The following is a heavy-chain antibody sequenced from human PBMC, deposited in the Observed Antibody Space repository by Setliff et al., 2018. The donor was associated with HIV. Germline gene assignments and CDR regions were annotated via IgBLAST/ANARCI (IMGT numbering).Heavy chain of an antibody. CDR2: MNPNSGNT. D-gene: IGHD2-8*01. V-gene: IGHV1-8*03. CDR1: GYTFTSYD. CDR3: ARGANDFDY. J-gene: IGHJ4*02. Sequence: GASVKVSCKTSGYTFTSYDINWVRQATGKGLEWMGWMNPNSGNTGYTQKFQGSVTITRNTSISTAYMELSSLRSEDPAVYYCARGANDFDYWGQGTLVTVSS.